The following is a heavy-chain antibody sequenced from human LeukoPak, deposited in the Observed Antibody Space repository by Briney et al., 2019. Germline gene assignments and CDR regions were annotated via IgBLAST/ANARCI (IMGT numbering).Heavy chain of an antibody. V-gene: IGHV3-74*01. Sequence: PGGSLRLSCVASGFTFRSHWIHWVRQAPGKGLVWVSRITSDGTDSIYADSVKGRFTVSRDNSKNTLYLQMNSLRAEDTAVYYCAKEGGYDSSGYYYDRYYYYYYMDVWGKGTTVTISS. CDR3: AKEGGYDSSGYYYDRYYYYYYMDV. CDR2: ITSDGTDS. J-gene: IGHJ6*03. CDR1: GFTFRSHW. D-gene: IGHD3-22*01.